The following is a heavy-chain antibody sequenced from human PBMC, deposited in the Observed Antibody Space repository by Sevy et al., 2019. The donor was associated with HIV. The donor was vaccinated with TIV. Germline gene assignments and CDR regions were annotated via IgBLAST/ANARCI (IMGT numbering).Heavy chain of an antibody. CDR1: GGSITSLY. Sequence: SETLSLTCTVSGGSITSLYWNWIRRPPVKGLEWIANIYYNGHINYNPSLNSRVTLSLDKSKNQLSLRLSSVTAADTAMYYCAGENAWGRGYSWGQGTLVTVSS. V-gene: IGHV4-59*08. CDR3: AGENAWGRGYS. D-gene: IGHD1-26*01. J-gene: IGHJ4*02. CDR2: IYYNGHI.